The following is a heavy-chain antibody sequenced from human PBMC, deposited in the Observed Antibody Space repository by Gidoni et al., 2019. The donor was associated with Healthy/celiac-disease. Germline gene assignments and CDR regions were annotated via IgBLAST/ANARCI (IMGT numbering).Heavy chain of an antibody. CDR3: ARGWWGYYYYGMDV. CDR2: IYSGGST. Sequence: EVQLVESGGGLIQPGGSLRLSCAASGFTVSSNYMSWVRQAPGKGLEWVSVIYSGGSTYYADSVKGRFTISRDNSKNTRYLQMNSLIAEDTAVYYCARGWWGYYYYGMDVWGQGTTVTVSS. CDR1: GFTVSSNY. V-gene: IGHV3-53*01. J-gene: IGHJ6*02. D-gene: IGHD2-15*01.